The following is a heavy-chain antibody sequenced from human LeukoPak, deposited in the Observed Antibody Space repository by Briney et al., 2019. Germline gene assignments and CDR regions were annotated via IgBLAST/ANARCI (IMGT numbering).Heavy chain of an antibody. CDR1: GGSVSSGSYY. V-gene: IGHV4-61*01. Sequence: SETLSLICTVSGGSVSSGSYYWSWIRQPPGKGLEWIGYIYYSGSTNYNPSLKSRVTISVDTSKNQFSLKLSSVTAADTAVYYCARWVLRYFDWLLYPYGMDVWGKGTTVTVSS. CDR2: IYYSGST. D-gene: IGHD3-9*01. J-gene: IGHJ6*04. CDR3: ARWVLRYFDWLLYPYGMDV.